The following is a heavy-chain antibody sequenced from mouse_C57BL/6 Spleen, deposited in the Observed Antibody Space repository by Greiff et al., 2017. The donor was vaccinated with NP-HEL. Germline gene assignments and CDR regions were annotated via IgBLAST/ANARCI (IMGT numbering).Heavy chain of an antibody. Sequence: VQLQQSGPELVKPGASVTIPCKASGYTFTDYNMDWVKQSHGKSLEWIGDINPNNGGTIYNQKFKGKATLTVDKSSSTAYMELRSLTSEDTAVYYCARPPWFAYWGQGTLVTVSA. V-gene: IGHV1-18*01. CDR1: GYTFTDYN. J-gene: IGHJ3*01. CDR3: ARPPWFAY. CDR2: INPNNGGT.